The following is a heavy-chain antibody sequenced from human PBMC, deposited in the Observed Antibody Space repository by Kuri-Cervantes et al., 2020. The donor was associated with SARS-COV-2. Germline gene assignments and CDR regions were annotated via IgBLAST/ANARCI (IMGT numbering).Heavy chain of an antibody. CDR3: ARGIGIAAAGH. J-gene: IGHJ4*02. CDR1: GFTFSSYW. CDR2: INSDGSST. Sequence: GGSLRLSCAASGFTFSSYWMHWVRQAPGKGLVWVSRINSDGSSTSYAGSVKGRFTISRDNAKSTLYLQMNSLRAEDTAVYYCARGIGIAAAGHWGQGTLVTVSS. V-gene: IGHV3-74*01. D-gene: IGHD6-13*01.